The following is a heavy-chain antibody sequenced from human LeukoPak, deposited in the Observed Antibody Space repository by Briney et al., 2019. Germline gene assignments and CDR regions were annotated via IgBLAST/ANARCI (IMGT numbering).Heavy chain of an antibody. J-gene: IGHJ4*02. V-gene: IGHV1-46*01. CDR1: GYTFTSNY. Sequence: ASVKVSCKASGYTFTSNYIHWVRQAPGQGLEWMGMIYPRDGSTSYAQKLQGRVTVTRDTSTSTVHMELSGLRSEDTAVYYCARDQEGFDYWGQGTLVTVSS. CDR2: IYPRDGST. CDR3: ARDQEGFDY.